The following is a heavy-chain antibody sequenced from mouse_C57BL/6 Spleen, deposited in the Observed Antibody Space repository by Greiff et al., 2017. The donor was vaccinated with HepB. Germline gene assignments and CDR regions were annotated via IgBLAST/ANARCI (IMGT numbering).Heavy chain of an antibody. Sequence: VQLQQSGPGLVQPSQSLSITCTVSGFSLTSYGVHWVRQSPGKGLEWLGVIWRGGSTDYNAAFMSRLSITKDNSKSQVFFKMNSLQADDTAIYYCAKGATVAGNAMDYWGQGTSVTVSS. V-gene: IGHV2-5*01. CDR1: GFSLTSYG. D-gene: IGHD1-1*01. CDR3: AKGATVAGNAMDY. J-gene: IGHJ4*01. CDR2: IWRGGST.